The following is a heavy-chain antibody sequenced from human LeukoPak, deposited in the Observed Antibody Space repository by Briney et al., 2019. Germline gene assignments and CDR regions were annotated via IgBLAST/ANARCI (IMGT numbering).Heavy chain of an antibody. Sequence: GGSLRLSCAASGFTVSGSWIHWVRQAPGKGLLWVSLINHGGSSIIYADSVKGRFTISRDNARNTLYLQMNSLRVDDTAMYYCARAGPNWRIDFWGQGTLVTASS. CDR2: INHGGSSI. CDR1: GFTVSGSW. V-gene: IGHV3-74*01. CDR3: ARAGPNWRIDF. J-gene: IGHJ4*02. D-gene: IGHD2-8*01.